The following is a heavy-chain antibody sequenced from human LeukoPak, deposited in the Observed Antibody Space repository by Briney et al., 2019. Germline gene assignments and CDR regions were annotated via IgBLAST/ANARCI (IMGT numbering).Heavy chain of an antibody. CDR2: IYYSGST. Sequence: SETLSLTCTVSGGSISSSSYYWGWIRQPPGKGLEWIGSIYYSGSTYHNPSLKSRVTISVDTSKNQFSLKLSSVTAADTAVYYCARGSDYYDSGAFDIWGQGTMVTVSS. CDR1: GGSISSSSYY. J-gene: IGHJ3*02. V-gene: IGHV4-39*07. CDR3: ARGSDYYDSGAFDI. D-gene: IGHD3-22*01.